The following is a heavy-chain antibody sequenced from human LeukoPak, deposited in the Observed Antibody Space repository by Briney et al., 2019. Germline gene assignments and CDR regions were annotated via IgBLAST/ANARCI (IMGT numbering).Heavy chain of an antibody. Sequence: GGTLRLSCAASGFTVSSNYMSWVREAPGKGLEWGSVMYSGGSTYYADSVQGRFIVFRDNSKNTLYLQMNSLRAEDTAVYYCARFRSSGWTYYYSYYGMDVWGKGTTVTVSS. V-gene: IGHV3-53*01. D-gene: IGHD6-19*01. CDR1: GFTVSSNY. CDR2: MYSGGST. J-gene: IGHJ6*04. CDR3: ARFRSSGWTYYYSYYGMDV.